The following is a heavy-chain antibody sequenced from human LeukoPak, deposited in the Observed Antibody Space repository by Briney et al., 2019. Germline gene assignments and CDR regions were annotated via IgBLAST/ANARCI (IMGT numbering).Heavy chain of an antibody. V-gene: IGHV1-69*04. CDR3: ARGAYYYDSSGYYPFDY. CDR2: IIPILGIA. CDR1: GGTFSSYA. D-gene: IGHD3-22*01. J-gene: IGHJ4*02. Sequence: ASVTVSCKASGGTFSSYAISWVRQAPGQGLEWMGRIIPILGIANYAQKLQGGVTITADKSTSTAYMELSSLRSEDTAVYYCARGAYYYDSSGYYPFDYWGQGTLVTVSS.